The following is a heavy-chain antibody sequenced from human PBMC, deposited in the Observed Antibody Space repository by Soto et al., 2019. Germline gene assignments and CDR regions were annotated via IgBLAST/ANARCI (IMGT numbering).Heavy chain of an antibody. CDR3: AKAPPYSNTHMDV. CDR2: ISYDGSNK. J-gene: IGHJ6*04. V-gene: IGHV3-30*18. Sequence: GGSLRLSCAASGFTFSSYGMHWVRQAPGKGLEWVAVISYDGSNKYYADSVKGRFTISRDNSKNTLYLQMNSLSAEDTAVYYCAKAPPYSNTHMDVWGKGTTVTVSS. D-gene: IGHD4-4*01. CDR1: GFTFSSYG.